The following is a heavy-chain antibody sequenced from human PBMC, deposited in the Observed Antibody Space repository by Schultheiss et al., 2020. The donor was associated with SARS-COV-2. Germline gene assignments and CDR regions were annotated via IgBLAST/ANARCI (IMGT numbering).Heavy chain of an antibody. J-gene: IGHJ4*02. CDR2: IYYSGST. CDR1: GGSISSSSYY. Sequence: SQTLSLTCTVSGGSISSSSYYWGWIRQPPGKGLEWIGYIYYSGSTNYNPSLKSRVTMSVDTSKNQFSLKLSSVTAADTAVYYCATTTYYDFWSGYIPGLDYWGQGTLVTVSS. D-gene: IGHD3-3*01. V-gene: IGHV4-61*05. CDR3: ATTTYYDFWSGYIPGLDY.